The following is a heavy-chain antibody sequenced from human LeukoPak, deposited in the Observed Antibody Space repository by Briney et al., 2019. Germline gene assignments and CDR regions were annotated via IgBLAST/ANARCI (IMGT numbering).Heavy chain of an antibody. CDR2: INPNSGGT. V-gene: IGHV1-2*06. CDR3: ARGHMVRGVITIFDY. Sequence: VASVKVSCKASGYTFTGYYMHWVRQAPGQGLEWMGRINPNSGGTNYAQKFQGRVTMTRDTSISTAYMELSRLRSDDTAVYYCARGHMVRGVITIFDYWGQGTLVTVSS. D-gene: IGHD3-10*01. J-gene: IGHJ4*02. CDR1: GYTFTGYY.